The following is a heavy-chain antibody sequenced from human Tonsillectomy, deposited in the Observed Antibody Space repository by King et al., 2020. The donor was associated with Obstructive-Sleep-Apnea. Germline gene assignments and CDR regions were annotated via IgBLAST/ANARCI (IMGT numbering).Heavy chain of an antibody. D-gene: IGHD5-18*01. V-gene: IGHV6-1*01. CDR3: ARGGEIQLWLDFDY. Sequence: VQLQQSGPGLVKPSQTLSLTCAISGDSVSSNSAAWNWIRQSPSRGLEWLGRTYYRSKWYNDYAVSVKTRITINQDTSKNQFSLQLNSVTPEDTAVYYCARGGEIQLWLDFDYWGQGTLVTVSS. CDR1: GDSVSSNSAA. J-gene: IGHJ4*02. CDR2: TYYRSKWYN.